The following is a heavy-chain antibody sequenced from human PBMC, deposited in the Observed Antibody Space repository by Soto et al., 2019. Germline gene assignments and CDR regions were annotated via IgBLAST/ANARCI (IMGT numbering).Heavy chain of an antibody. CDR2: IYPGDPDT. CDR3: ARQGGSALYYFDY. CDR1: GYTFTSYW. D-gene: IGHD6-19*01. V-gene: IGHV5-51*01. J-gene: IGHJ4*02. Sequence: GESLKISCKGSGYTFTSYWIAWVRQMPGKGLEWMGIIYPGDPDTRYSPSFQGQVSISADKSISTAYLQWSSLKASDTAMYYCARQGGSALYYFDYWGQGTLVTVSS.